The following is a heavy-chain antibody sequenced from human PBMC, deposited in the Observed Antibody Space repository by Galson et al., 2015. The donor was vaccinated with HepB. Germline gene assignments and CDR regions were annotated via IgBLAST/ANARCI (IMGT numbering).Heavy chain of an antibody. CDR2: IRGSGDNT. CDR3: AKHPNPNGY. V-gene: IGHV3-23*01. D-gene: IGHD1-14*01. CDR1: GFTFSNYA. J-gene: IGHJ4*02. Sequence: SLRLSCAASGFTFSNYAISWVRQAPGKGLEWVSTIRGSGDNTYYADSVKGRFTISRDNSKNTLYLQRNSLRAEDTAVYYCAKHPNPNGYWGQGTLVTVSS.